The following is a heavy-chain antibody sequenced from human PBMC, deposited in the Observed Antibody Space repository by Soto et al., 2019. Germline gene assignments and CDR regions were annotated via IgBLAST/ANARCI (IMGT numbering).Heavy chain of an antibody. D-gene: IGHD2-15*01. Sequence: ASVKVSCKASGGTFSSYAISWVRQAPGQGLEWMGGIIPIFGTANYAQKFQGRVTITADESTSTAYMELSSPRSEDTAVYYCARYCSGGSCYSEYYYYGMDVWGQGTTVTVSS. CDR3: ARYCSGGSCYSEYYYYGMDV. V-gene: IGHV1-69*13. J-gene: IGHJ6*02. CDR2: IIPIFGTA. CDR1: GGTFSSYA.